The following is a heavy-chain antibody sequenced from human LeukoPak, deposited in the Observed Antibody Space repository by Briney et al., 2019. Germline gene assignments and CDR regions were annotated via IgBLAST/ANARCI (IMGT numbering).Heavy chain of an antibody. Sequence: SETLSLTCVVSGYSINNGHYWGWIRQPPGKGLEWIGSIFHSGSTYRNLSLKSRVTISVDTSKNQFSLNLRSVTAADTAVYYCARGRTPDIPLAGTGFDFDYWGQGTLVTVSS. CDR1: GYSINNGHY. V-gene: IGHV4-38-2*01. CDR3: ARGRTPDIPLAGTGFDFDY. D-gene: IGHD6-19*01. J-gene: IGHJ4*02. CDR2: IFHSGST.